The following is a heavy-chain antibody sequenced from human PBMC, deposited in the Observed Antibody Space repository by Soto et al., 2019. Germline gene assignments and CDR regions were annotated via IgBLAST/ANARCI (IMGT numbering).Heavy chain of an antibody. J-gene: IGHJ4*02. CDR1: GFTFSSYS. D-gene: IGHD3-22*01. V-gene: IGHV3-48*01. CDR2: ISSSSSTI. Sequence: GGSLRLSCAASGFTFSSYSMNWVRQAPWKGLEWLSYISSSSSTIYYADSVKGRFTISRDNAKNSLYLQMNSLRAEDTAVYYCARNVFFGVPVVVVTLDYWGQGTLVTVSS. CDR3: ARNVFFGVPVVVVTLDY.